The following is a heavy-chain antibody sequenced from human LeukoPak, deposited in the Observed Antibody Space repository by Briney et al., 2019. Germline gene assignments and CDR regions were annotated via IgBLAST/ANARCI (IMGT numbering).Heavy chain of an antibody. Sequence: GGSLRLSCLTSGFTLSTNAMSWVRRAPGKGLEWISGISGSGASTYYADSVKGRFTISRDDSRNTLYLQMNSLRGDDTAVYCCAKDVGKWESLHFFDYWGQGTLVTVSS. CDR2: ISGSGAST. J-gene: IGHJ4*02. CDR3: AKDVGKWESLHFFDY. CDR1: GFTLSTNA. V-gene: IGHV3-23*01. D-gene: IGHD1-26*01.